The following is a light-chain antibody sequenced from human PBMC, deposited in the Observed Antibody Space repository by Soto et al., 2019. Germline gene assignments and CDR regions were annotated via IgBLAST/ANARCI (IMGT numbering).Light chain of an antibody. Sequence: DIVMTQTPLSLPVTPGEPASISCRSSQSLLDSDDGKTYLDWYLQKPGQSPQLLIQTLSYRASGVPDRFIGSRPRPDFTLKISRVEAEDVGVYYCMQRIEFPWTFGRGTKVEIK. V-gene: IGKV2-40*01. J-gene: IGKJ1*01. CDR2: TLS. CDR1: QSLLDSDDGKTY. CDR3: MQRIEFPWT.